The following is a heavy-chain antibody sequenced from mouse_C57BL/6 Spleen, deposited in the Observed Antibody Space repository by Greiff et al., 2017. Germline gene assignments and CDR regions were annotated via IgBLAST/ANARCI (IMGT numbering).Heavy chain of an antibody. CDR2: IDPSDSYT. V-gene: IGHV1-69*01. CDR3: ARWLLRHFDD. Sequence: VQLQQPGAELVMPGASVKLSCKASGYTFTSYWMHWVKQRPGQGLEWIGEIDPSDSYTNYNQKFKGKSTLTVDKSSSTAYMQLSSLTSEDSAVYYCARWLLRHFDDWGQGTTLTVSS. J-gene: IGHJ2*01. CDR1: GYTFTSYW. D-gene: IGHD1-2*01.